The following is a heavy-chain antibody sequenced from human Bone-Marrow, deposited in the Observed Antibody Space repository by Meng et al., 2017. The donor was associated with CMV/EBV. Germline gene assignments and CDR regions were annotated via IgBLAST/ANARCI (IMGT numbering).Heavy chain of an antibody. V-gene: IGHV1-18*01. CDR3: ARREGRIAVAADY. Sequence: QVMLVQSAVEVKKPWAPVKGSCKDSGYTLTGNGISWVRQGHGQGLEWRGWISAYNGNTNHAQKLQGRVTMTTDTSTRTAYMELRSLRSDDTAVYYCARREGRIAVAADYWGQGTLVTVSS. J-gene: IGHJ4*02. D-gene: IGHD6-19*01. CDR2: ISAYNGNT. CDR1: GYTLTGNG.